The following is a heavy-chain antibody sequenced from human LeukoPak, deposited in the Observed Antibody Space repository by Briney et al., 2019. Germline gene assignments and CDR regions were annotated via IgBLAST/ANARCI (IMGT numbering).Heavy chain of an antibody. V-gene: IGHV3-23*01. J-gene: IGHJ5*02. D-gene: IGHD3-16*01. Sequence: GGSLRLSCGASGFTFSSYAMSWVRQAPGKGLEWVSAIIGSGGSTYYADSVKGRFTLSRDNSKNTLYLQMNSLRAEDTAVYYCARISPSNWFDPWGQGTLVTVSS. CDR3: ARISPSNWFDP. CDR1: GFTFSSYA. CDR2: IIGSGGST.